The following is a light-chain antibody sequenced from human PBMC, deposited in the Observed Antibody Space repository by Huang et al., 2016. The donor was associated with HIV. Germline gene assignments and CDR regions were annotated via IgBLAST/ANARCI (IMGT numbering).Light chain of an antibody. CDR1: QSVGSY. J-gene: IGKJ1*01. CDR2: DAS. CDR3: QQRSNRTPTT. V-gene: IGKV3-11*01. Sequence: EIILTQSPATLSLSPGERSTLSCRASQSVGSYLAWYQQKPGQAPRLLIDDASNRATGIPARFSGGGSGTDCTLTIRGLEPDDFAVYFCQQRSNRTPTTFGQGTKVE.